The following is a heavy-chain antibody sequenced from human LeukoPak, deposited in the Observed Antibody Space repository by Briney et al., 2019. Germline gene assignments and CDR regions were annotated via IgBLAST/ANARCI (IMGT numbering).Heavy chain of an antibody. V-gene: IGHV3-64D*06. J-gene: IGHJ3*02. CDR3: VKVAAAGIGAFDI. D-gene: IGHD6-13*01. Sequence: GGSLRLSCSASGFTFSSFAMHWVRQAPGKGLEYFSAITTNGGSTYYVDSVRGRFTISRDNSKNTVYLQLSSLRAEDTAVYYCVKVAAAGIGAFDIWGQGTMVTVSS. CDR2: ITTNGGST. CDR1: GFTFSSFA.